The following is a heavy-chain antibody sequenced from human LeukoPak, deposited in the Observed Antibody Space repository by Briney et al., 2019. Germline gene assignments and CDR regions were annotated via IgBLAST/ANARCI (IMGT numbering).Heavy chain of an antibody. CDR3: AKEMVRWLREINYYMDV. Sequence: GGSLRLSCAASGFTFSSYAMSWVRQAPGKGLEWVSAISGSGGSTYYADSVKGRFTISRDNSKNTLYLQMNSLRAEDTAVYYCAKEMVRWLREINYYMDVWGKGTTVTVSS. V-gene: IGHV3-23*01. J-gene: IGHJ6*03. CDR1: GFTFSSYA. CDR2: ISGSGGST. D-gene: IGHD2-8*01.